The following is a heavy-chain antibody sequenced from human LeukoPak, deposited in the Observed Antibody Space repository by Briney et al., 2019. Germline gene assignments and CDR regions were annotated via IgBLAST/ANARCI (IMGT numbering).Heavy chain of an antibody. J-gene: IGHJ4*02. Sequence: PGGPLRLSCAASGFTFSSYSMNWVRQAPGKGLEWVSYISSSSSTIYYADSVKGRFTISRDNAENSLYLQMNSLRAEDTAVYYCAREGDIAAAAGFDYWGQGTLVTVSS. D-gene: IGHD6-13*01. CDR2: ISSSSSTI. V-gene: IGHV3-48*01. CDR1: GFTFSSYS. CDR3: AREGDIAAAAGFDY.